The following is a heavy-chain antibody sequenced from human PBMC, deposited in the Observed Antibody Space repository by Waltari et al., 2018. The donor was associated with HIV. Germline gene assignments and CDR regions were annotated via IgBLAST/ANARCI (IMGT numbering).Heavy chain of an antibody. J-gene: IGHJ4*02. D-gene: IGHD4-17*01. CDR1: GYTFTGYY. CDR2: INPNSGGT. Sequence: VQSGAEVKKPGASVKVSCKASGYTFTGYYMHWVRQAPGQGLEWMGWINPNSGGTNYAKKFQGRVTMTRDTSISTAYMELTRLRSDDTAVYYCAREPSLTTAYDYWGQGTLVTVSS. CDR3: AREPSLTTAYDY. V-gene: IGHV1-2*02.